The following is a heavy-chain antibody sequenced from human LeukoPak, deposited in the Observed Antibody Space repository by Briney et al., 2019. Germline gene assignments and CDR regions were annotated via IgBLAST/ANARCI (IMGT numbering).Heavy chain of an antibody. J-gene: IGHJ5*02. V-gene: IGHV1-69*13. CDR3: ARVEDGDYGWFDP. D-gene: IGHD4-17*01. CDR2: IIPIFGTA. CDR1: GGTFSSYA. Sequence: ASVKVSCKASGGTFSSYAISWVRQAPEQGLEWMGGIIPIFGTANYAQKFQGRVTITADESTSTAYMELSSLRSEDTAVYYCARVEDGDYGWFDPWGQGTLVTVSS.